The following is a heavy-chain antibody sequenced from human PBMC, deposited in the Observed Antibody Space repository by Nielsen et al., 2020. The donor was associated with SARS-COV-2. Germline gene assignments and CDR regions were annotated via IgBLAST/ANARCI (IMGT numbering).Heavy chain of an antibody. CDR1: GDSINSGPYF. D-gene: IGHD3-22*01. J-gene: IGHJ3*02. V-gene: IGHV4-31*03. CDR2: IYYSGST. CDR3: ARVRITMIVVVEAFDI. Sequence: SETLSLTCTVSGDSINSGPYFWSWIRQYPGKGLEWIGYIYYSGSTYYNPSLKSRVTISVDTSKNQFSLKLSSVTAADTAVYYCARVRITMIVVVEAFDIWGQGTMVTVSS.